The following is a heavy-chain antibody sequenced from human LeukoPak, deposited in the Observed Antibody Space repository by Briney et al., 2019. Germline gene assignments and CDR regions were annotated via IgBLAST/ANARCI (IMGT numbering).Heavy chain of an antibody. D-gene: IGHD2-15*01. CDR3: ATFPVVAGDGLQDY. CDR1: GYTHTELS. CDR2: FDPEDGET. V-gene: IGHV1-24*01. J-gene: IGHJ4*02. Sequence: ASVKVSCKVSGYTHTELSMHWVRQAPGKGLEWMGGFDPEDGETIYAQKFQGRVTMTEDTSTDTAYMELSSLRSEDTAVYYCATFPVVAGDGLQDYWGQGTLVTVSS.